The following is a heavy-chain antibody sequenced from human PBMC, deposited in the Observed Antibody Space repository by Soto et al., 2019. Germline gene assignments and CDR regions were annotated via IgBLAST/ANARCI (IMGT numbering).Heavy chain of an antibody. CDR1: GYSLTSYW. J-gene: IGHJ4*02. CDR2: IDPSDSYT. CDR3: ARLQAAAGDNDLTFDY. V-gene: IGHV5-10-1*01. Sequence: PGXPLNISCRGSGYSLTSYWLGWLRKMHVEGLEWMGRIDPSDSYTNYSPSFQGHVTISADKSISTAYLQWSSLKASDTAMYYCARLQAAAGDNDLTFDYWGQGTLVTVSS. D-gene: IGHD6-13*01.